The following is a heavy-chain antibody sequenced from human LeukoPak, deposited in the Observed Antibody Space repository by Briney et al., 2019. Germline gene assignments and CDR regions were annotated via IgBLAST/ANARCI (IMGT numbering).Heavy chain of an antibody. CDR1: GFTFSSYG. J-gene: IGHJ1*01. CDR2: RSADGRRK. CDR3: AKKRAEAYEEAMEH. V-gene: IGHV3-30*18. Sequence: GRAPRLSCAASGFTFSSYGTHWGRHGLGKGLEWVAVRSADGRRKRCADSEKGRLTISRNNSKNKLYMQMNRLRTGHRAEYTGAKKRAEAYEEAMEHWGQGTLVTVS. D-gene: IGHD5-18*01.